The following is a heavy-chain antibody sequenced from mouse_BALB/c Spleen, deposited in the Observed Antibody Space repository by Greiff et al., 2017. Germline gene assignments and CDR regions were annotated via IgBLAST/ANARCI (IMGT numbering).Heavy chain of an antibody. CDR1: GFTFTDYY. V-gene: IGHV7-3*02. D-gene: IGHD2-14*01. J-gene: IGHJ4*01. CDR2: IRNKANGYTT. Sequence: EVQLVESGGGLVPPGGSLRLSCATSGFTFTDYYMRWVRQPPGKALEWLGFIRNKANGYTTEYSASVKGRFTISRDNSQSILYLQMNTLRAEDSATYYCAREKGYRYDYYYAMDYWGQGTSVTVSS. CDR3: AREKGYRYDYYYAMDY.